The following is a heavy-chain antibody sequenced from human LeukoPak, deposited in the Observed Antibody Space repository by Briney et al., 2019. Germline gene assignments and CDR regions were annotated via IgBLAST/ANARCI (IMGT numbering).Heavy chain of an antibody. CDR3: ATSASGYFDAFDI. D-gene: IGHD3-22*01. Sequence: GGSLRLSCAASGFTVSSNYMSWVRQAPGKGLEWVSVVYSGGSTYYADSVKGRFTISRDNSENTLYLQMNSLRAEDTAVYYCATSASGYFDAFDIWGQGTMVTVSS. CDR2: VYSGGST. V-gene: IGHV3-66*01. CDR1: GFTVSSNY. J-gene: IGHJ3*02.